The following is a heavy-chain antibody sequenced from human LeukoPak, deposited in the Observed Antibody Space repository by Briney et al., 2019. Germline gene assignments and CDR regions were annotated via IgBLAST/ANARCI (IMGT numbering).Heavy chain of an antibody. J-gene: IGHJ4*02. D-gene: IGHD4-11*01. Sequence: GALRLSCVASGFPFSNYWMSWVRQAPGKGPEWVASIKQDGSATFYVDSVKGRFTISKDNAKNSLYLLMNSLRAEDTAVYYCAREDHSKYEYWGQGTLVTVSS. V-gene: IGHV3-7*01. CDR2: IKQDGSAT. CDR1: GFPFSNYW. CDR3: AREDHSKYEY.